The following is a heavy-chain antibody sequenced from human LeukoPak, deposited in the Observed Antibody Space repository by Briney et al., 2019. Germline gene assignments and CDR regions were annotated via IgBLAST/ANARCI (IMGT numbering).Heavy chain of an antibody. CDR3: AKDLSGDGHPYYWFYGMDV. V-gene: IGHV3-23*01. J-gene: IGHJ6*02. CDR2: ISGNGGNT. Sequence: GGSLRLSCGASGFTFSNYGMNWVRQAPGKGLEWVSAISGNGGNTHYADSVKGRFTISRDRSKNTLYLQMNSLRAEDTAVYYCAKDLSGDGHPYYWFYGMDVWGQGTTVTVSS. CDR1: GFTFSNYG. D-gene: IGHD3-10*01.